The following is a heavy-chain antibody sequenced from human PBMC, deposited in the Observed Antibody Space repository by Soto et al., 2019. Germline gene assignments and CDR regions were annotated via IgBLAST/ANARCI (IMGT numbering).Heavy chain of an antibody. D-gene: IGHD3-3*01. J-gene: IGHJ6*02. CDR3: XREMTIFGVAPGGGVDV. CDR2: IYQSGRT. V-gene: IGHV4-30-2*01. Sequence: SETLSLTCAVSGGSINAFDFSWSWIRQPPGRGLEWIGSIYQSGRTYYIPSLKSRVTMSLEKSKNQFSLKINSVVAADTAIYYCXREMTIFGVAPGGGVDVWGRGTTVTVSS. CDR1: GGSINAFDFS.